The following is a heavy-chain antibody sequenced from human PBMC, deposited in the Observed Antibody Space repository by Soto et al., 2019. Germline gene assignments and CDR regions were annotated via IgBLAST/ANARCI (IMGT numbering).Heavy chain of an antibody. J-gene: IGHJ5*02. CDR3: ARGGQVDYGDYPNWFDP. V-gene: IGHV4-31*03. CDR2: IYYSGST. CDR1: GGSISSGGYY. D-gene: IGHD4-17*01. Sequence: QVQLQESGPGLVKPSQTLSLTCTVSGGSISSGGYYWSWIRQHPGKGLEWIGYIYYSGSTYYNPSLKSRVTISVDTSKNQFSLKLSSVTAADTAVYYCARGGQVDYGDYPNWFDPWGQGTLVTVSS.